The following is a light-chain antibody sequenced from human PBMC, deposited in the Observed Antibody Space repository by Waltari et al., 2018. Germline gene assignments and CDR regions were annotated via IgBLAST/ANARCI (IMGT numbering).Light chain of an antibody. Sequence: EIVMTQAPTTLSVTPGERGTRSCRASQSVSSNLAWYQQKPGQAHRLLIYGASTRATVIPARFSGSGSGTEFTLTISSLQSEDFAVYYCQQYNDWPPMYTFGQGTKLEIK. CDR3: QQYNDWPPMYT. CDR2: GAS. V-gene: IGKV3-15*01. CDR1: QSVSSN. J-gene: IGKJ2*01.